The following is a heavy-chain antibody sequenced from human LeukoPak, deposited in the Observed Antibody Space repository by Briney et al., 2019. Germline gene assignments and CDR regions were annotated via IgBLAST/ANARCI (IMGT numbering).Heavy chain of an antibody. J-gene: IGHJ4*02. D-gene: IGHD3-10*01. CDR2: IYYSGST. CDR1: GGSISSYY. Sequence: PSETLSLTCTVSGGSISSYYWSWIRQPPGKGLEWIGYIYYSGSTNENPSLKSRVTISVDTSKNQCSLKLSSETAPDTAVYYYARSRETYYYGAGSYEVDYWGQGTLVTVSS. CDR3: ARSRETYYYGAGSYEVDY. V-gene: IGHV4-59*08.